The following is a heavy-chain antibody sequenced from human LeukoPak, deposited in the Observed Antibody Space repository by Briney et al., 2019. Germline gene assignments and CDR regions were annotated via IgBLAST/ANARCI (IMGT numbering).Heavy chain of an antibody. D-gene: IGHD6-13*01. J-gene: IGHJ5*02. CDR1: GGSFSGYY. Sequence: TSETLSLTCAVYGGSFSGYYWSWIRQPPGKGLEWIGEINHSGSTNYNPSLKSRVTISVDTSKNQFSLKLSSVTAADTAVYYCAREIAAAGNGWFDPWGQGTLVTVSS. CDR2: INHSGST. CDR3: AREIAAAGNGWFDP. V-gene: IGHV4-34*01.